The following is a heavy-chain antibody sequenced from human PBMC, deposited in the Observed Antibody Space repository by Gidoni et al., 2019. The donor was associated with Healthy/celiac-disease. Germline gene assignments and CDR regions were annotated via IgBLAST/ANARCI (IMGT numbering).Heavy chain of an antibody. CDR2: INAGNGNP. V-gene: IGHV1-3*01. Sequence: QVQPVQSGAEVKKPGASVKVSCKASGYTFTSYAMHWVRQAPGQRLEWMGWINAGNGNPKYSQKFQGRVTITRDTSASTAYMELSSLRSEDTAVYYCARGPVANNWFDPWGQGTLVTVSS. CDR3: ARGPVANNWFDP. CDR1: GYTFTSYA. D-gene: IGHD2-15*01. J-gene: IGHJ5*02.